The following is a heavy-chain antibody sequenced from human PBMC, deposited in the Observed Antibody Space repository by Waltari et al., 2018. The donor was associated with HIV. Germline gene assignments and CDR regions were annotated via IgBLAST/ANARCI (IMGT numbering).Heavy chain of an antibody. CDR2: NYVGSVA. D-gene: IGHD3-16*01. Sequence: HLQESSPVLSRPSATLSLHCTVVAPSISAYSGTWIRQEVATKGNTAKKVVGLGRNYVGSVADYRGSLKARLTISMDTSKNQVSLRLKSVTAADTAMYDCVQSTLLGVMPSDWFDPWGPGTLVTVSS. J-gene: IGHJ5*02. CDR1: APSISAYS. CDR3: VQSTLLGVMPSDWFDP. V-gene: IGHV4-4*07.